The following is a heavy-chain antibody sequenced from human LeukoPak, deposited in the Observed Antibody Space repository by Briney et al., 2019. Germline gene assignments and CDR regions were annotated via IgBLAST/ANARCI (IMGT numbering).Heavy chain of an antibody. V-gene: IGHV3-23*01. CDR2: ISGSGGST. J-gene: IGHJ4*02. CDR1: GFTFSSYA. CDR3: AKGSVYDFWSGYSRHLNY. D-gene: IGHD3-3*01. Sequence: GGSLRLSCAASGFTFSSYAMSWIRQAPGKGLEWVSAISGSGGSTYYADSVKGRFTISRDNSKNTLYLQMNSLRAEDTAVYYCAKGSVYDFWSGYSRHLNYWGQGTLVTVSS.